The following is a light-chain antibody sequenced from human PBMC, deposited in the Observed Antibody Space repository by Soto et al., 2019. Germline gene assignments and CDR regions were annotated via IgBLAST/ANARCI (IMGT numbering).Light chain of an antibody. CDR2: GAS. Sequence: EIVMTQSPATLSVSPGERATLSCRVSQSVSSNLAWYQQKPGQAPRLLIYGASTRATGIPARFSGSGSGTEFTLNISSLQSEDFAVYYCQQYNNWPPWTFGQGTKVEIK. J-gene: IGKJ1*01. V-gene: IGKV3-15*01. CDR1: QSVSSN. CDR3: QQYNNWPPWT.